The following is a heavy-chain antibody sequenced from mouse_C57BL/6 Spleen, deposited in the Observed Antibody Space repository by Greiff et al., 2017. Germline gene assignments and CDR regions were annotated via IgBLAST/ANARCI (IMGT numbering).Heavy chain of an antibody. CDR2: IYPSDSET. V-gene: IGHV1-61*01. J-gene: IGHJ1*03. CDR1: GYTFTSYW. Sequence: QVHVKQPGPELVRPGSSVTLSCKASGYTFTSYWMDWVKQRPGQGLEWIGNIYPSDSETHYNQKFKDKATLTVDKYSSTAYMQLSSLTSEDSAVYYCARRPDWYFDVWGTWTTVTVSS. CDR3: ARRPDWYFDV.